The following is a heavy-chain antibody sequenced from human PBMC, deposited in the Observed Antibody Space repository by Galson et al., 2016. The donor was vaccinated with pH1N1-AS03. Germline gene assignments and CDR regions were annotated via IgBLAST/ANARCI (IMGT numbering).Heavy chain of an antibody. J-gene: IGHJ4*02. CDR3: ARDNYYDTGAFYGHFDF. D-gene: IGHD3-22*01. V-gene: IGHV1-69*06. CDR2: FIPIFGTA. CDR1: EGTFSNFG. Sequence: SVKVSSKASEGTFSNFGISWVRQAPGQGLEWMGGFIPIFGTANVAQKFKGRVTITADNLELSSLRSDDTAVYYCARDNYYDTGAFYGHFDFWGQGTLLVVSS.